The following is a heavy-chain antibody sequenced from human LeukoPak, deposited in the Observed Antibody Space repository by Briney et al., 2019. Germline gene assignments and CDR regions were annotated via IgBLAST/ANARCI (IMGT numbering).Heavy chain of an antibody. CDR2: ISYDGSNK. Sequence: GGSLRLSCAASGFTFSSYGMHWVRQAPGKGLEWVAVISYDGSNKYYADSVKGRLTISRDNSKNTLYLQMNSLRAEDTAVYYCAKDSGWYDYFDYWGQGTLVTVSS. CDR1: GFTFSSYG. CDR3: AKDSGWYDYFDY. J-gene: IGHJ4*02. V-gene: IGHV3-30*18. D-gene: IGHD6-19*01.